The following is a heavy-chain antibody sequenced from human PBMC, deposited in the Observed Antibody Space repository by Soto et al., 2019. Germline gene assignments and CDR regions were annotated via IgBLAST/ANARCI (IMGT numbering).Heavy chain of an antibody. CDR2: INHSGST. D-gene: IGHD3-3*01. V-gene: IGHV4-34*01. CDR1: GGSFSGYY. CDR3: ARGEIRFLEWLSRYDAFDI. J-gene: IGHJ3*02. Sequence: SETLSLTCAVYGGSFSGYYWSWIRQPPGKGLEWIGEINHSGSTNYNPSLKSRVTISVDTSKNQLSLKLSSVTAADTAVYYCARGEIRFLEWLSRYDAFDISGQGTMVT.